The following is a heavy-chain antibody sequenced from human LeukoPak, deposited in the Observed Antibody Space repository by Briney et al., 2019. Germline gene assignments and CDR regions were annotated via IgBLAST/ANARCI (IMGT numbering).Heavy chain of an antibody. CDR2: IYTSGST. J-gene: IGHJ4*02. CDR3: AGSREPYYDILTGYYSRTHHFDY. D-gene: IGHD3-9*01. Sequence: SETLSLTCTVSGGSISSYYWSWIRQPAGKGLEWIGRIYTSGSTNYNPSLKSRVTMSVDTSKNQFSLKLSSVTAADTAVYYCAGSREPYYDILTGYYSRTHHFDYWGQGTLVTVSS. V-gene: IGHV4-4*07. CDR1: GGSISSYY.